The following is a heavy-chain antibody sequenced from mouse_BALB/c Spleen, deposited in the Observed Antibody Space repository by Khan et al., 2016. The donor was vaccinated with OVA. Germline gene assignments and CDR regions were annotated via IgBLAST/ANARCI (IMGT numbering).Heavy chain of an antibody. V-gene: IGHV1-76*01. CDR1: GYIFTSYW. CDR2: IYPGTDNS. J-gene: IGHJ2*01. Sequence: QVQLKQSGAELVRPGASVKLSCKTSGYIFTSYWIHWVKQRSGQGLEWIARIYPGTDNSYYNEKFKDKATLTADNSSSTAYMQLSSLKSEDSDVYFCAREEALYHVDHWGQGTTLTVSS. D-gene: IGHD3-2*02. CDR3: AREEALYHVDH.